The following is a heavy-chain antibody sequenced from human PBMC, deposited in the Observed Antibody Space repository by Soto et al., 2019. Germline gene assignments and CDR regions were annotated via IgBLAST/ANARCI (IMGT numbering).Heavy chain of an antibody. Sequence: QVQTVQSGAEVKKPGSSVKVSCKASGGTFSGNTISWVRQAPGQGLEWMGRIIPMLDVTNYAQKFQGRATITAVKSTSTAFMEVTSLRSEDTAVYFCATHDYGDYLFDDWGQGTLVTVSS. CDR3: ATHDYGDYLFDD. J-gene: IGHJ4*02. V-gene: IGHV1-69*02. CDR2: IIPMLDVT. CDR1: GGTFSGNT. D-gene: IGHD4-17*01.